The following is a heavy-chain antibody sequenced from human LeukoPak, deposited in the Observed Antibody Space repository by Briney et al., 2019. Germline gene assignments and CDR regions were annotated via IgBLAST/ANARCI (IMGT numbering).Heavy chain of an antibody. D-gene: IGHD6-13*01. CDR2: IIPIFGTA. CDR1: GGTFSSYA. CDR3: ARSRIAAAGISFGY. V-gene: IGHV1-69*05. J-gene: IGHJ4*02. Sequence: VASVKVSCKDSGGTFSSYAISWVRQAPGQGLEWMGRIIPIFGTANYAQKFQGRVTITTDESTSTAYMELISLRSEDTAVYYCARSRIAAAGISFGYWGQGTLVTVSS.